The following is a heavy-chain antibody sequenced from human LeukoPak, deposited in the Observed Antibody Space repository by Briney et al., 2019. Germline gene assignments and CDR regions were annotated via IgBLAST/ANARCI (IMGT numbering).Heavy chain of an antibody. J-gene: IGHJ6*02. Sequence: VASVKVSCKASEGTFSSYAISWVRQAPGQGLEWMGGIIPIFGTANYAQKFQGRVTITADESTSTAYMELSSLRSEDTAVYYCARDLGYCSSTSCYNYYYYGMDVWGQGTTVTVSS. V-gene: IGHV1-69*13. CDR2: IIPIFGTA. CDR3: ARDLGYCSSTSCYNYYYYGMDV. CDR1: EGTFSSYA. D-gene: IGHD2-2*02.